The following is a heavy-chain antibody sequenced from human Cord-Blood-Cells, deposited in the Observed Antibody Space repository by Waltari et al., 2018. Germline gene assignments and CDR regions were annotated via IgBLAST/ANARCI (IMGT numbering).Heavy chain of an antibody. CDR3: ARAPYRGAFDI. Sequence: QLQLQESGSGLVTPSQTLSHPCAVSGGSISSGGYPWSWIRQPPGKGLEWIGYIYHSGSTYYNPSLKSRVTISVDRSKNQFSLKLSSVTAADTAVYYCARAPYRGAFDIWGQGTMVTVSS. CDR1: GGSISSGGYP. V-gene: IGHV4-30-2*01. CDR2: IYHSGST. J-gene: IGHJ3*02.